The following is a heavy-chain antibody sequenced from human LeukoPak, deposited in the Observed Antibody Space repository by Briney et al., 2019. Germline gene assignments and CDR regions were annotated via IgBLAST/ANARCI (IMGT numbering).Heavy chain of an antibody. Sequence: SETLSLTCAVYGGSFSGYYWSWIRQPPGKGLEWIGEINHSGSTNYNPSLKSRVTISVDTSRNQFSLKLNSATAADTAVYYCARDLMTWGQGTLVTVSS. J-gene: IGHJ4*02. CDR3: ARDLMT. CDR2: INHSGST. V-gene: IGHV4-34*01. CDR1: GGSFSGYY.